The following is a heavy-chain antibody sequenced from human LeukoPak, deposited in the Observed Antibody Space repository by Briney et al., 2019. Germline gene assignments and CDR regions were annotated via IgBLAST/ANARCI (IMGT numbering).Heavy chain of an antibody. J-gene: IGHJ4*02. CDR1: GFTFSSYA. CDR3: ARDLFEDYYDSSGYYAPFGY. D-gene: IGHD3-22*01. Sequence: SLSLSCAASGFTFSSYAMHCVRQAPGRGLEWVAVISYDGSNKYYADSVKGRFTISRDNPKNPLYLQMNSPRAEDTAVYYCARDLFEDYYDSSGYYAPFGYWGQGTLVTVSS. V-gene: IGHV3-30-3*01. CDR2: ISYDGSNK.